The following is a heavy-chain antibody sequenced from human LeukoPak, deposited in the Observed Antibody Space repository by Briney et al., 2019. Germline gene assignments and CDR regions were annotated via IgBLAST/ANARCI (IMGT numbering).Heavy chain of an antibody. D-gene: IGHD3-16*01. V-gene: IGHV3-11*01. CDR2: ISSSGSTI. CDR3: ARDSRVARFGGFQH. CDR1: GFTFSDYY. Sequence: PGGSLRLSCAASGFTFSDYYMSWIRQAPGKGLEWVSYISSSGSTIYYADSVKGRFTIPRDNAKNSLYLQMNSLRAEDTAVYYCARDSRVARFGGFQHWGQGTLVTVSS. J-gene: IGHJ1*01.